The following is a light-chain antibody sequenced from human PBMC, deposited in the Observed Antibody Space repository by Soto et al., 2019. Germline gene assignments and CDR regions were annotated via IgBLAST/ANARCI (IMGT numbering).Light chain of an antibody. CDR3: QQDYDIPHT. V-gene: IGKV1-39*01. J-gene: IGKJ2*01. Sequence: DIQMTQSPSSLSASVGDRVTITCRASQSISSYLNWYQQKPGKAPKLLIYATSTLRSGVPSRFTGSGSGTDFTLTITNLQPQDFADYFCQQDYDIPHTFGQGTSLEI. CDR1: QSISSY. CDR2: ATS.